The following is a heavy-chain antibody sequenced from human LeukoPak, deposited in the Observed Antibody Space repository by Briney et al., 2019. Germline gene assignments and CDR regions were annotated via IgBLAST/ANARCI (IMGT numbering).Heavy chain of an antibody. J-gene: IGHJ4*02. CDR3: AKVRQRRSGSYGVDFDY. CDR2: ISWNSGSI. CDR1: GITFSSYA. Sequence: AGGSLRLSCAASGITFSSYAMHWVRQAPGKGLEWVSGISWNSGSIGYADSVKGRFTISRDNAKNSLYLQMNSLRAEDMALYYYAKVRQRRSGSYGVDFDYWGQGTLVTVSS. V-gene: IGHV3-9*03. D-gene: IGHD1-26*01.